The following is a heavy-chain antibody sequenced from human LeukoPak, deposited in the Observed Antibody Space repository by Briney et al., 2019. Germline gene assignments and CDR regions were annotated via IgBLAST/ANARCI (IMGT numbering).Heavy chain of an antibody. V-gene: IGHV3-66*01. CDR3: ARGSTGWSRGDY. CDR1: GFIVSNNY. J-gene: IGHJ4*02. CDR2: IYRSGST. Sequence: GGSLRLSCAASGFIVSNNYMSWVRQAPGMGLEWVSVIYRSGSTYYADSVKGRFTISRDNSNNTVYLQMNSLRADDTAVYYCARGSTGWSRGDYWGRGTLVTVSS. D-gene: IGHD2-2*01.